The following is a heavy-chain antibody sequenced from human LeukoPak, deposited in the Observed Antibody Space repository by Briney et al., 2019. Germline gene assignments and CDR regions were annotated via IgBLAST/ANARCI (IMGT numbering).Heavy chain of an antibody. CDR3: ARVAVSGPTGWFDS. CDR2: ISSTSAYI. J-gene: IGHJ5*01. V-gene: IGHV3-21*01. D-gene: IGHD2-8*02. CDR1: GFTFNNYA. Sequence: GGSLRLSCAASGFTFNNYALAWVRQAPGKGLEWVSSISSTSAYIYYADSVKGRFTISRDNVDNVVYLQMNSLGAEDTAVYYCARVAVSGPTGWFDSWGQGTLVIVSS.